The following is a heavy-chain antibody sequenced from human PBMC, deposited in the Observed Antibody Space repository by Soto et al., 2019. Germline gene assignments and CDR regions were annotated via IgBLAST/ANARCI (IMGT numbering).Heavy chain of an antibody. CDR1: GFRFSEYA. Sequence: EVQLVESGGGLVKPGGSLRLSCAASGFRFSEYAMKWVRQAPGKGLEWLSSIGSSTTYIYYSDSARGRFTISRDNARNSLYLQMDSLRAEDTAVYFCARWAFCSGGSCSKFYYYMDVWGKGTTVTVSS. J-gene: IGHJ6*03. CDR2: IGSSTTYI. CDR3: ARWAFCSGGSCSKFYYYMDV. D-gene: IGHD2-15*01. V-gene: IGHV3-21*01.